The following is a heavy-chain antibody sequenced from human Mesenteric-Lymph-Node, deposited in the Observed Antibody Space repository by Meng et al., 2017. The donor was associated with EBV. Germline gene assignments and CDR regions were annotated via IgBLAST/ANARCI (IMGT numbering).Heavy chain of an antibody. D-gene: IGHD3-16*01. CDR2: INYGGST. V-gene: IGHV4-34*02. CDR3: ARGPLAFGGVFIQF. Sequence: QGRLQHRGAGLLTPSVTLSPTAAVHDDTFSSYSLTWIRQTPGKGLEWIGEINYGGSTNYSPSLKSRVTISLDTSNNQFSLKLTSVTAADTAVYYCARGPLAFGGVFIQFWGQGTLVTVSS. J-gene: IGHJ4*02. CDR1: DDTFSSYS.